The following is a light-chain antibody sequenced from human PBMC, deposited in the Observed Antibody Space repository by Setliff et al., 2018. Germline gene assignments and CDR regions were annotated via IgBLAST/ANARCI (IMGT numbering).Light chain of an antibody. Sequence: QSALTQPASVSGSPGQSITISCTGSNSDVGGYNYVSWYQQYPGKAPKLMIYEVSDRPSGVSNRFSGSKSGNTASLTVSGLQAEDEADYYCSSFAGLNNLEVFGGGTK. J-gene: IGLJ2*01. V-gene: IGLV2-14*01. CDR1: NSDVGGYNY. CDR2: EVS. CDR3: SSFAGLNNLEV.